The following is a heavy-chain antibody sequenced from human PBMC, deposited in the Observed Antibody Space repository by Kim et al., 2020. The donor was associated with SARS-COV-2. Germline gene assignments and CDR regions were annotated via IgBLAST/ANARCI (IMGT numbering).Heavy chain of an antibody. CDR2: ISGSAGST. D-gene: IGHD1-26*01. V-gene: IGHV3-23*01. CDR3: AEDRNFGWGLLRRGGAFDV. CDR1: GFTFSSYA. Sequence: GGSLRLSCAASGFTFSSYAMSWVRQAPGKGLEWVSAISGSAGSTYYADSVKGRFTISRDNYKNTLYLQMNSLRAENTAVYYCAEDRNFGWGLLRRGGAFDVWGQGTMVTVSS. J-gene: IGHJ3*01.